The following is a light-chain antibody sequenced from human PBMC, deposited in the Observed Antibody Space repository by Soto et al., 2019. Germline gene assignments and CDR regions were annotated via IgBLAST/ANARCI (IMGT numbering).Light chain of an antibody. Sequence: DIQMTQSPSTLSASVGDRVSITCRASQSISVWLAWYQQRPGKAPKFLIYDASRLESGVPLRFSGSGSGTEFTLTISSLQPDDFAPYYCQQYDSFPRTFGQGTKVEIK. CDR2: DAS. V-gene: IGKV1-5*01. J-gene: IGKJ1*01. CDR3: QQYDSFPRT. CDR1: QSISVW.